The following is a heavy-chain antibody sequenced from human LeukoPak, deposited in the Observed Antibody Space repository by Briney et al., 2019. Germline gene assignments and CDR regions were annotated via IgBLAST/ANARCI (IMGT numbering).Heavy chain of an antibody. J-gene: IGHJ3*01. V-gene: IGHV3-48*01. D-gene: IGHD2-21*01. CDR1: GFTFSPHS. Sequence: GGSLRLSCEASGFTFSPHSMTWVRQAPEKTLEWISYNGHTGSPAHYADSVRGRFTISRDNAKNSLYLQMNSLTVEDTAVYYCARDQRPYCGGECYCAIDLWGRGTLVTVSS. CDR3: ARDQRPYCGGECYCAIDL. CDR2: NGHTGSPA.